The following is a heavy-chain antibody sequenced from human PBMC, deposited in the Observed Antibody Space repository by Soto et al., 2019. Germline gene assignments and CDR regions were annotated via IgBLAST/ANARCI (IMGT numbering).Heavy chain of an antibody. CDR1: GGSFSGYY. V-gene: IGHV4-34*01. D-gene: IGHD3-10*01. CDR3: AREGVRGVNYIYYFDY. CDR2: INHSGST. J-gene: IGHJ4*02. Sequence: SETLSLTCAVYGGSFSGYYWSWIRQPPGKGLEWIGEINHSGSTNYNPSLKSRVTISVDTSKNQFSLKLSSVTAADTAVYYCAREGVRGVNYIYYFDYWGQGTLVTVSS.